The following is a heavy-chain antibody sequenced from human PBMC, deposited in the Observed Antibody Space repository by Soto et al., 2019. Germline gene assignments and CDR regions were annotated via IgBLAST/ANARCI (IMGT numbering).Heavy chain of an antibody. J-gene: IGHJ4*02. D-gene: IGHD4-4*01. CDR3: TTDYDYSNYNGGY. CDR2: IKSKTDGGTT. Sequence: EVQLVESGGGLVKPGGSHRLSCAASGFTFSNAWMNWVRQAPGKGLEWVGRIKSKTDGGTTDYAAPVKGRFTISRDESKNTLYLQINSLKSEDTAVYYCTTDYDYSNYNGGYWGQGTLVTVSS. CDR1: GFTFSNAW. V-gene: IGHV3-15*07.